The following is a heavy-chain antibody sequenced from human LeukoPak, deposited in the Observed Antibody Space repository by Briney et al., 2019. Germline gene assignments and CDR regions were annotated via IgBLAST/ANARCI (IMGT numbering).Heavy chain of an antibody. CDR3: ARARGDV. Sequence: PGGSLRLSCAASGFTFSSYEMNWVRQAPGKGLEWVSYISSSVGTIYYADSVKGRFAISRDNAKDSLYLQMNSLRVEDTAVYYCARARGDVWGQGTTVTVSS. CDR2: ISSSVGTI. V-gene: IGHV3-48*03. J-gene: IGHJ6*02. CDR1: GFTFSSYE.